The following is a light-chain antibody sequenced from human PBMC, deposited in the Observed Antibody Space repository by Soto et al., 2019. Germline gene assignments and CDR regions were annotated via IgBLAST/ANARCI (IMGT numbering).Light chain of an antibody. CDR1: QSVSGN. CDR2: GAS. J-gene: IGKJ1*01. CDR3: QQFNNWPPS. V-gene: IGKV3-15*01. Sequence: EIVMTQSPATLSVSPGERATLSCRASQSVSGNLAWYQQKPGQAPRLLIYGASTRATGIPARFSGSGSGTESTLTISSLQSEDFAVYYCQQFNNWPPSFGQGTKVEIK.